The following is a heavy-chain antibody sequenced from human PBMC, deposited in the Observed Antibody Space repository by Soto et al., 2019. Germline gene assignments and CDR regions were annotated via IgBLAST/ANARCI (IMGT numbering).Heavy chain of an antibody. J-gene: IGHJ5*02. CDR1: GGSIGTYY. CDR3: ARESAGSQKNNWFYP. Sequence: SETLSLTCTVSGGSIGTYYWSWILQSPGKGMEWIGYIHHSGSTYYNPSLESRLTMSVDTSRNQLLLQLNSVTAADTAIYYCARESAGSQKNNWFYPCGKGNLVTVYS. CDR2: IHHSGST. V-gene: IGHV4-59*13. D-gene: IGHD3-10*01.